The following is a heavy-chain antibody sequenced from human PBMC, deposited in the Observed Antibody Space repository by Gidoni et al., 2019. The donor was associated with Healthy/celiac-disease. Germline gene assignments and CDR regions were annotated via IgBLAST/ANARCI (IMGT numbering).Heavy chain of an antibody. CDR1: GGSFSGYY. D-gene: IGHD1-1*01. Sequence: QVQLQQWGAGLLKPSETLSLTCAVYGGSFSGYYWSWIRQPPGKGLEWIGEINNSGSTNYNPSLKSRVTISVDTSKNQFSLKLSSVTAADTAVYYCARSSNWNYVDYWGQGTLVTVSS. J-gene: IGHJ4*02. CDR3: ARSSNWNYVDY. CDR2: INNSGST. V-gene: IGHV4-34*01.